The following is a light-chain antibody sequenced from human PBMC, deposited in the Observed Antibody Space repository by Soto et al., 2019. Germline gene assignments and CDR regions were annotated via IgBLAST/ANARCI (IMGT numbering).Light chain of an antibody. CDR2: GAS. CDR3: LQDFSYPRT. Sequence: AIQMTQSPSSLSASVGDRVTITCRASQGIGTELGGYQLKPGKAPKLLVYGASTLQSGVLQRFSGSGSGTDFTLTISSLQPDDFASYYCLQDFSYPRTFGQGTKVEIK. J-gene: IGKJ1*01. CDR1: QGIGTE. V-gene: IGKV1-6*02.